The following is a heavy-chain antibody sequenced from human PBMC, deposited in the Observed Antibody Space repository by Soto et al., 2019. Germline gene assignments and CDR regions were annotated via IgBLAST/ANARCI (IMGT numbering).Heavy chain of an antibody. CDR1: GYTFTSYD. CDR2: MNPNSNNT. J-gene: IGHJ6*02. V-gene: IGHV1-8*01. Sequence: ASVKVSCKASGYTFTSYDINWVRQATGQGLEWMGWMNPNSNNTGYAQKFQCRVTMTRNTSISTAYMELSSLRSEDTAVYYCARGSDYYDFWSGYFGYYYYYGMDVWGQGTTVTVSS. CDR3: ARGSDYYDFWSGYFGYYYYYGMDV. D-gene: IGHD3-3*01.